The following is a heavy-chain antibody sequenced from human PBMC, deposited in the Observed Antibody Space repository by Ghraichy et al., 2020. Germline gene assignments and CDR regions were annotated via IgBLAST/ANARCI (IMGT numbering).Heavy chain of an antibody. CDR1: GFTVSSAY. J-gene: IGHJ6*02. V-gene: IGHV3-66*01. D-gene: IGHD2-15*01. Sequence: SCAASGFTVSSAYMNWVRQAPGKGLEWVSFISTGGPTYYADSMKGRFTIARDNSKNTVSLQMNSLRADDTALYYCARDVRCSGATCQPYGMDVWGQGTTVTVSS. CDR2: ISTGGPT. CDR3: ARDVRCSGATCQPYGMDV.